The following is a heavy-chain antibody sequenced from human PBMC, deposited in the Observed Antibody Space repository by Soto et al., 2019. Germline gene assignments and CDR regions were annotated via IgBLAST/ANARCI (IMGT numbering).Heavy chain of an antibody. V-gene: IGHV3-7*05. Sequence: PGGSLRLSCAASGFTFSTYWMSWVRQAPGKGLEWVANIKQDGSEKYYVDSVKGRFTISRDNSKNTLYLQMNSLRAEDTAVYYCAKDKGCSSTSCYAGYDYWGQGTLVTVSS. CDR2: IKQDGSEK. D-gene: IGHD2-2*01. CDR1: GFTFSTYW. CDR3: AKDKGCSSTSCYAGYDY. J-gene: IGHJ4*02.